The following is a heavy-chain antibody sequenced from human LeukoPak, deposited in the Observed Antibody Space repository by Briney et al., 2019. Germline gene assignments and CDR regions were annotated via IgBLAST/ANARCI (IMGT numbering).Heavy chain of an antibody. CDR2: IDNAGSIT. Sequence: PGGSLRLSCAASGLTFDDYAMHWVRQGPGKGLVWVSRIDNAGSITTYAASVKGRFTISRDNAENTLYLQMNSLRVEDTAVYYCARMSGSRLPGYWGQGALVTVSS. J-gene: IGHJ4*02. CDR3: ARMSGSRLPGY. CDR1: GLTFDDYA. D-gene: IGHD3-3*01. V-gene: IGHV3-74*03.